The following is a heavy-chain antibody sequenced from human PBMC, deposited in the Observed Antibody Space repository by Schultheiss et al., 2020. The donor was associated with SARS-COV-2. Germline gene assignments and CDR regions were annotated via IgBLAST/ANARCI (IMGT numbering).Heavy chain of an antibody. CDR3: ARGATGIPQGFDP. CDR2: IYHSGST. J-gene: IGHJ5*02. Sequence: SQTLSLTCTVSGGSISSYYWGWIRQPPGKGLEWIGSIYHSGSTYYNPSLKSRVTISVDTSKNQFSLKLSSVTAADTAVYYCARGATGIPQGFDPWGQGTLVTVSS. V-gene: IGHV4-39*07. CDR1: GGSISSYY. D-gene: IGHD3-10*01.